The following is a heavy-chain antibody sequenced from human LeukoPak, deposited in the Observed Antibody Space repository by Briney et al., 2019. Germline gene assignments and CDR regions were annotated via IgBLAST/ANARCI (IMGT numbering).Heavy chain of an antibody. CDR3: ARAPPSRYSGSYYYGMDV. CDR2: INPNSGGT. J-gene: IGHJ6*02. CDR1: GYTVTGYY. D-gene: IGHD1-26*01. Sequence: ASVKVSCKASGYTVTGYYMHWVRQAPGQGLEGMGWINPNSGGTNYAQKFQGRVTMTRDTSISTDYMELSRLRSDDTAVYYCARAPPSRYSGSYYYGMDVWGQGTTVTVSS. V-gene: IGHV1-2*02.